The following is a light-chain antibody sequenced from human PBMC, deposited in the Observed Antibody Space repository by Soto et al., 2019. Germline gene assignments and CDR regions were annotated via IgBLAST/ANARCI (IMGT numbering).Light chain of an antibody. CDR3: SSYRSGSTPWV. CDR1: SSDVGGHNY. J-gene: IGLJ3*02. Sequence: QSALTQPASVSGSPGQSITISCSGTSSDVGGHNYVSWYQQHPGKAPKVMIYDVSNRPSGVSNRFSGSKSGNTASLTISGLQAEDEANYYCSSYRSGSTPWVFGGGTKVTVL. V-gene: IGLV2-14*01. CDR2: DVS.